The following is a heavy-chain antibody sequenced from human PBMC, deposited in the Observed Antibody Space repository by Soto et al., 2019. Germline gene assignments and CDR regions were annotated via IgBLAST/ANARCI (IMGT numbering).Heavy chain of an antibody. CDR1: GGTFSSYA. V-gene: IGHV1-69*13. D-gene: IGHD6-6*01. Sequence: GASVKVSCKASGGTFSSYAISWVRQAPGQGLEWMGGIIPIFGTANYAQKFQGRVTITADESTSTAYMELSSLRSEDTAVYYCARDSPIAALTYYYYGMDVWGQGTTVTVSS. CDR2: IIPIFGTA. CDR3: ARDSPIAALTYYYYGMDV. J-gene: IGHJ6*02.